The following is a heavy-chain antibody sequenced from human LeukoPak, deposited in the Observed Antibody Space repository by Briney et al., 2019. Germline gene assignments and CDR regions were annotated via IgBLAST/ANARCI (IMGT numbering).Heavy chain of an antibody. J-gene: IGHJ5*02. Sequence: GGSLRLSCVASGFNFGNFAVTWVRQAPGKGLEWVSGMIGTGDTYYADSVKGRFTMFRDYSRTTLYLQMNSLIFEDTAIYYCAKDMHYNDGRWEFDPWGQGTLVTVSS. CDR1: GFNFGNFA. V-gene: IGHV3-23*01. CDR3: AKDMHYNDGRWEFDP. CDR2: MIGTGDT. D-gene: IGHD5-24*01.